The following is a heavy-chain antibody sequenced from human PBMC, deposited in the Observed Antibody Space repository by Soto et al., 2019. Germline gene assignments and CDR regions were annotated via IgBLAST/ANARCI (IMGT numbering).Heavy chain of an antibody. CDR2: TSYDGSNK. Sequence: GGSLRLSCAASQFTFSNYGMHWARQAPGKGLEWVAVTSYDGSNKYYADSVKGRFIMSRDNSKNTLSLQMNSLRAEDTAVYYCAKDREHCLSDVCSTYIDYWGQGTLVTVSS. D-gene: IGHD2-8*02. CDR1: QFTFSNYG. J-gene: IGHJ4*02. V-gene: IGHV3-30*18. CDR3: AKDREHCLSDVCSTYIDY.